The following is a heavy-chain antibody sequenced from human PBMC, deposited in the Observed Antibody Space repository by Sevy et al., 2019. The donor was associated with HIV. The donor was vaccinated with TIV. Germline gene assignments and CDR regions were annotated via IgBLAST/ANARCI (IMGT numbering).Heavy chain of an antibody. CDR1: GFTFSSYG. J-gene: IGHJ5*02. D-gene: IGHD3-10*01. Sequence: GGSLRLSCAASGFTFSSYGMHWVRQAPGKGLEWVAVISYDGSNKYYADSVKGRFTISRDNSKNTLYLQMNSLRAEDTAVYYCARDRGRGEVALDLWGQGPLVTVSS. CDR2: ISYDGSNK. CDR3: ARDRGRGEVALDL. V-gene: IGHV3-30*03.